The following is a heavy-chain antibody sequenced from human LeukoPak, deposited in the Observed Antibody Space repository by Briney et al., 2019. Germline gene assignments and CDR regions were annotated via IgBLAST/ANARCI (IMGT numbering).Heavy chain of an antibody. D-gene: IGHD6-13*01. CDR2: INWNGGST. Sequence: GGSLRLSCAASGFTFDDYGMSWVRQAPGKGLEWVSGINWNGGSTGYADSVKGRFTISRDNAKNSLYLQMNSLRAEDTALYYCARTGYSSSWRNYFDYWGQGTLVTVSS. CDR1: GFTFDDYG. J-gene: IGHJ4*02. CDR3: ARTGYSSSWRNYFDY. V-gene: IGHV3-20*04.